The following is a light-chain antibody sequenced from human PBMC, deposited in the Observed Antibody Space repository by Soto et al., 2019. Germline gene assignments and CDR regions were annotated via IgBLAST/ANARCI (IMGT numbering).Light chain of an antibody. V-gene: IGLV2-14*01. Sequence: ALTQPASVSGSPGQSITISCTGTISDVGGYNYVSWYQQHPGKAPKLMIYDVSNRPSGVSNRFSGSKSGNTASLTISGLQAEDEADYYCSSYTSSSLVFGGGTKLTVL. J-gene: IGLJ2*01. CDR1: ISDVGGYNY. CDR2: DVS. CDR3: SSYTSSSLV.